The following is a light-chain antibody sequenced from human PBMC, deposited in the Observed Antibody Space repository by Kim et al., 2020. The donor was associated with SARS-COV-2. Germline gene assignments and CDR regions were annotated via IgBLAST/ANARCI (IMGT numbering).Light chain of an antibody. J-gene: IGLJ1*01. Sequence: QSVTSSCTGTGSDIGAYKYVSWYQQHPGKAPKLMIYEVNRRPSGVPDRFSGSKSGNTASLTVSGLQAEDEADYYCTSYAGSNNLDVFGTGTKVTVL. V-gene: IGLV2-8*01. CDR1: GSDIGAYKY. CDR3: TSYAGSNNLDV. CDR2: EVN.